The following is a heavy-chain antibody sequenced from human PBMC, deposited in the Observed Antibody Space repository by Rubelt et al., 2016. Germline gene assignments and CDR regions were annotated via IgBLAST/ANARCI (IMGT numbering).Heavy chain of an antibody. J-gene: IGHJ4*02. V-gene: IGHV1-18*01. CDR2: ISAYHGNT. D-gene: IGHD3-10*01. CDR1: GYTFTSYG. CDR3: ARDGAFPLGSGFEKRSDY. Sequence: QVQLVQSGAEVKKPGASVKVSCKASGYTFTSYGISWVRQAPGQGLEWMGWISAYHGNTNYAQKLQGRVTMTTDTSTSTAYMELRSLRSDDTAGYYCARDGAFPLGSGFEKRSDYWGQGTLVTVSS.